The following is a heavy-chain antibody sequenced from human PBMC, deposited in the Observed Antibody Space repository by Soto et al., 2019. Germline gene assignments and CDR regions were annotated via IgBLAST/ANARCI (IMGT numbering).Heavy chain of an antibody. D-gene: IGHD6-19*01. Sequence: GVSLRLSCAASGFTFSSYAMSWVRQAPGKGLEWVSGISGSGDSTYYADSVKGRFTISRDNSKNTLYLQMNSLRAEDTAVYYCAKGVPGIAVAGTGYFQRWGQGTLVTVSS. J-gene: IGHJ1*01. CDR2: ISGSGDST. V-gene: IGHV3-23*01. CDR1: GFTFSSYA. CDR3: AKGVPGIAVAGTGYFQR.